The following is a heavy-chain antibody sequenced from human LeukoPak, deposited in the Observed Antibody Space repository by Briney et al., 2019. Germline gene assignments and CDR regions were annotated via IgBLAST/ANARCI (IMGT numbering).Heavy chain of an antibody. D-gene: IGHD3-22*01. CDR3: ARDRSSSGWEPFDP. Sequence: SETLSLTCTVSGGSIGSYYWSWIRQPPGKGLEWIGYIYYRGSTNYNPSFKSRVTILVDTSKNQFSLKLSSVTAADTAVYYCARDRSSSGWEPFDPWGQGILVTVSS. V-gene: IGHV4-59*01. J-gene: IGHJ5*02. CDR1: GGSIGSYY. CDR2: IYYRGST.